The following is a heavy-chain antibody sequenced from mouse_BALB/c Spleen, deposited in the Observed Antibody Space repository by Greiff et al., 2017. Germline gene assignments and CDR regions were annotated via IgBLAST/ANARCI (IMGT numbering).Heavy chain of an antibody. J-gene: IGHJ4*01. D-gene: IGHD2-10*02. V-gene: IGHV14-3*02. CDR3: GYGNYGGFYAMDY. Sequence: VQLQQSGAELVKPGASVKLSCTASGFNIKDTYMHWVKQRPEQGLEWIGRIDPANGNTKYDPKFQGKATITADTSSNTAYLQLSSLTSEDTAVYYCGYGNYGGFYAMDYWGQGTSVTVSS. CDR1: GFNIKDTY. CDR2: IDPANGNT.